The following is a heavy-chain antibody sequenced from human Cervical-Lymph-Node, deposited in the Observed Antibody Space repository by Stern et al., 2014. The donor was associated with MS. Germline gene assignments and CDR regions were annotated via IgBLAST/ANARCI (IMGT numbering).Heavy chain of an antibody. Sequence: QVQLQESGPGLVKPSETLSLTCTVSGGSINSYYWSWIRQPPGKGLEWIGYIYYTGSTNYNHSLKTRVTTSIDTSKNPFSLKLNTVTAADTAVYYCARGQDAATPFDYWGQGTLVIVSS. V-gene: IGHV4-59*01. J-gene: IGHJ4*02. CDR2: IYYTGST. CDR3: ARGQDAATPFDY. CDR1: GGSINSYY. D-gene: IGHD2-15*01.